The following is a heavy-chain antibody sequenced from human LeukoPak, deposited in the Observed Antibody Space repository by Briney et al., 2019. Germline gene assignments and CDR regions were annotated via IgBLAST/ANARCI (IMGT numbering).Heavy chain of an antibody. D-gene: IGHD1-26*01. CDR2: IYSGGST. CDR1: GFTVSSNY. Sequence: GGSLRLSCAASGFTVSSNYMSWVRQAPGKGLEWVSVIYSGGSTYYADSVKGRFTISRDNSKNTLYLQMNSLRAEDTAVYYCARSPRGSYSRWYYFDYWGQGTLVTASS. J-gene: IGHJ4*02. V-gene: IGHV3-66*01. CDR3: ARSPRGSYSRWYYFDY.